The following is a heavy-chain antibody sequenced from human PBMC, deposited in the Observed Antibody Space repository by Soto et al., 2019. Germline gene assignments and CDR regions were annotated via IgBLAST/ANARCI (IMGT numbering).Heavy chain of an antibody. D-gene: IGHD3-3*01. CDR2: FDPEDGET. J-gene: IGHJ6*02. V-gene: IGHV1-24*01. CDR3: ARVSLRYYDFWSGYYTYYYYGMDV. Sequence: ASVKVSCKVSGYTLTELSMHWVRQAPGKGLEWMGGFDPEDGETIYAQKFQGRVTMTRDTSISTAYMELSSLRSEDTAVYYCARVSLRYYDFWSGYYTYYYYGMDVWGQGTTVTVSS. CDR1: GYTLTELS.